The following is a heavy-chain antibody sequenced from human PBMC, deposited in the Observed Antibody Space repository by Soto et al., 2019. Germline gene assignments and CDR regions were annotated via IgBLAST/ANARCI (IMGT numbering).Heavy chain of an antibody. V-gene: IGHV4-39*01. Sequence: SETLSLTCTVSGGSISSSSYYWGWIRQPPGKGLEWIGSIYYSGSTYYNPSLKSRVTISVDTSKNQFSLKLSSVTAADTAVYYSARMVRDWFDPWGQGTLVTVSS. CDR1: GGSISSSSYY. CDR2: IYYSGST. CDR3: ARMVRDWFDP. D-gene: IGHD3-10*01. J-gene: IGHJ5*02.